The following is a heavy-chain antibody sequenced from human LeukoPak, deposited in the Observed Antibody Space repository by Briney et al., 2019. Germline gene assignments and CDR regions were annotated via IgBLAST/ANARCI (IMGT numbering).Heavy chain of an antibody. CDR1: GLNVSSNY. V-gene: IGHV3-53*01. J-gene: IGHJ3*02. D-gene: IGHD2-15*01. Sequence: GGSLTLFCAASGLNVSSNYMSWLRQAPGKGLEGVSVIYNGGSTYYAHSVKGRFTISRDNSKNPLYLQMNSLRAEDTAVYYCAREGRYCSGGSCYGFYAFDIWGQGTMVTVSS. CDR2: IYNGGST. CDR3: AREGRYCSGGSCYGFYAFDI.